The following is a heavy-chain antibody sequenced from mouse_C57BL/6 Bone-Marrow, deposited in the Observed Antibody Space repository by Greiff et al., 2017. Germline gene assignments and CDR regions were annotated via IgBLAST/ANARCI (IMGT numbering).Heavy chain of an antibody. J-gene: IGHJ4*01. CDR3: AREDGPCWENAMDY. V-gene: IGHV1-55*01. CDR1: GYTFTSYW. D-gene: IGHD4-1*01. CDR2: IYPGSGST. Sequence: QVQLQQPGAELVKPGASVKMSCKASGYTFTSYWITWVKQRPGQGLEWIGDIYPGSGSTNYNEKFKSKATLTVDTSSSTAYMQLSSLTSEDSAVYYCAREDGPCWENAMDYWGQGTSVTVSS.